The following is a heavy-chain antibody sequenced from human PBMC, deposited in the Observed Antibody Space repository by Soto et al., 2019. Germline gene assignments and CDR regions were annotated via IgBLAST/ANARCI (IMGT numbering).Heavy chain of an antibody. CDR2: IIXILGIX. V-gene: IGHV1-69*02. D-gene: IGHD1-7*01. CDR1: GGTFSSYT. Sequence: XVKVSCKASGGTFSSYTISWVRQAPGQGLEWMGRIIXILGIXNYAKKFQGRXXITADKSXXTAYMELSSLRSEETALYYCARAGTGTKYPFDIWGQGTMVTVSS. CDR3: ARAGTGTKYPFDI. J-gene: IGHJ3*02.